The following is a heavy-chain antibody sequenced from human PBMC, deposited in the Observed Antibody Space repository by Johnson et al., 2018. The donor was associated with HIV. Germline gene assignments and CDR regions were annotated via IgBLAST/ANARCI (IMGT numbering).Heavy chain of an antibody. V-gene: IGHV3-9*01. CDR1: GFTVSSNY. Sequence: QLVESGGDLIQPGGSLRLSCAASGFTVSSNYMSCVRQAPVKGLEWVSGFSWNGGRGVIGYGDSMKGRFTISRDNAKNSLYLEMNSLRTEDTALYYCAKDIVREWGPARYAFDIWGQGTMVTVSS. D-gene: IGHD6-6*01. CDR2: FSWNGGRGVI. J-gene: IGHJ3*02. CDR3: AKDIVREWGPARYAFDI.